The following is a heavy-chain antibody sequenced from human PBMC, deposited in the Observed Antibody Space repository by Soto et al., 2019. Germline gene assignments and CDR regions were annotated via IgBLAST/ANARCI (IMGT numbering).Heavy chain of an antibody. Sequence: EVQLVESGGGLVKPGGSLRLSCAASGFTFSNYSMSWVRQAPGKGLEWVSSMSSSSSYMYYADSVKGRFTISRDNAKNSRYLQMNSLRAEDTAVYYCARDLSGQRGPGGWFGMDVWGQGTTVTVSS. J-gene: IGHJ6*02. CDR2: MSSSSSYM. CDR1: GFTFSNYS. CDR3: ARDLSGQRGPGGWFGMDV. V-gene: IGHV3-21*01. D-gene: IGHD3-10*01.